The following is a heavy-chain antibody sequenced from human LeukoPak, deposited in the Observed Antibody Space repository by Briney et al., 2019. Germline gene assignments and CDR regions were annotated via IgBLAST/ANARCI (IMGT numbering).Heavy chain of an antibody. CDR3: ARDMIHRYDILTGYSLDAFDI. D-gene: IGHD3-9*01. J-gene: IGHJ3*02. Sequence: SETLSLTCAVYGGSFSGYYWSWIRQPPGKGLEWIGEINHSGSTNYNPSLKSRVTISVDTSKNQFSLKLSSVTAADTAVYYCARDMIHRYDILTGYSLDAFDIWGQGTMVTVSS. CDR2: INHSGST. CDR1: GGSFSGYY. V-gene: IGHV4-34*01.